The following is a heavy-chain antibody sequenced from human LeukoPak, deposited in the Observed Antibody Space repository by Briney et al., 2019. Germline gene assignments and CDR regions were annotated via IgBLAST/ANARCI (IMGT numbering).Heavy chain of an antibody. D-gene: IGHD1-26*01. CDR3: ARELFPSMVGGSYLLSDY. CDR2: ISYDGSNK. CDR1: GFTFSSYA. J-gene: IGHJ4*02. Sequence: GGSLRLSCAASGFTFSSYAMHWVRQAPGKGLEWVAVISYDGSNKYYADSVKGRFTISRDNSKNTLYLQMNSLRAEDTAVYYCARELFPSMVGGSYLLSDYWGQGTLVTVSS. V-gene: IGHV3-30-3*01.